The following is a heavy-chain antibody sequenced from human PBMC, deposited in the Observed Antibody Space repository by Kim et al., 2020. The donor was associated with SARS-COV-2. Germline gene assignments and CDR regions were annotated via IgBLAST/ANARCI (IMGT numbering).Heavy chain of an antibody. V-gene: IGHV4-59*13. D-gene: IGHD3-3*01. CDR3: ARAPPATIFGVVTAFDY. CDR2: IYYSRST. Sequence: SETLSLTCTVSGGSISSYYWSWIRQPPGKGLEWIGYIYYSRSTNYNPSLKSRVTISVDTSKNQFSLKLSSVTAADTAVYYCARAPPATIFGVVTAFDYWGQGTLVTVSS. J-gene: IGHJ4*02. CDR1: GGSISSYY.